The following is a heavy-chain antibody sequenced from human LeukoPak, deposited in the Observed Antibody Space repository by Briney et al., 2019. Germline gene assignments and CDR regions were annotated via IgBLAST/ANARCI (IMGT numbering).Heavy chain of an antibody. V-gene: IGHV4-59*01. J-gene: IGHJ4*02. D-gene: IGHD3-22*01. CDR1: GGSISSYY. CDR2: IYYSGST. Sequence: KPSETLSLTCTVSGGSISSYYWSWIRQPPGKGLEWIGYIYYSGSTNYNPSLKSRVTISVDTSKNQFSLKLSSVTAADTAVYYCARDPNSSGYYYYFDYWGQGTLVTVSS. CDR3: ARDPNSSGYYYYFDY.